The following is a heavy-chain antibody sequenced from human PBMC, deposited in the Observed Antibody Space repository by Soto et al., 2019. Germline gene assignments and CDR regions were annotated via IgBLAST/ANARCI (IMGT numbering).Heavy chain of an antibody. CDR1: GGYISSYC. D-gene: IGHD3-22*01. CDR3: ARGSGDYYDSSGYFDY. V-gene: IGHV4-59*01. CDR2: IYYSGST. Sequence: TSETLSLTCTVSGGYISSYCWSWIRQPPGKGLEWIGYIYYSGSTNYNPSLKSRVTISVDTSKNQFSLKLSSVTAADTAVYYCARGSGDYYDSSGYFDYWGQGTLVTVSS. J-gene: IGHJ4*02.